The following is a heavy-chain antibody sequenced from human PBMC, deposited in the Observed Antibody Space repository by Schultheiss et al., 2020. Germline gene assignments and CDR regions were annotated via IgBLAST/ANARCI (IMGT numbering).Heavy chain of an antibody. V-gene: IGHV4-4*07. CDR2: IYTTAST. D-gene: IGHD3-22*01. J-gene: IGHJ4*02. CDR1: GASVTSYF. Sequence: SETLSLTCTISGASVTSYFWSWIRQPAGKGLEWIGHIYTTASTNYNPSLKSRVSMSLDTSKNQISLNLTSMTAADTAVYYCARSRYDSSGYRLFDYWGQGTLVTVSS. CDR3: ARSRYDSSGYRLFDY.